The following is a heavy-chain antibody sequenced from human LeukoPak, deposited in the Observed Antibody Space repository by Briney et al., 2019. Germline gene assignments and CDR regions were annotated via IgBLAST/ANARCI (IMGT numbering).Heavy chain of an antibody. CDR1: GGAFTRAA. J-gene: IGHJ6*03. D-gene: IGHD3-10*01. V-gene: IGHV1-69*13. CDR2: VIPHSGIA. Sequence: SVKVSCKASGGAFTRAAVRWVRQAPGQGLEWMGGVIPHSGIADYAQKFQGRVTLTADASTSTAYMELNSLTSEDTAVYYCATPRMEYYGSGIHYSYYYLDVWGSGTAVTVSS. CDR3: ATPRMEYYGSGIHYSYYYLDV.